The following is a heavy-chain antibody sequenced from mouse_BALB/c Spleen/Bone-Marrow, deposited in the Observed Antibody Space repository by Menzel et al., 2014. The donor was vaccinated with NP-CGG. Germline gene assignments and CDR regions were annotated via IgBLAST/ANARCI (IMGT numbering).Heavy chain of an antibody. J-gene: IGHJ1*01. V-gene: IGHV1S56*01. CDR3: AIYYDYSWYFDV. Sequence: QVQLQQPGAELVKPGASVKLSCKASGYTFTSYYIHWVKQRPGQGLEWIGWIYPGDGSTKYNEKFKGKTTLTADKSSSTAYMSLSSLTSEDSAIYFCAIYYDYSWYFDVWGAGTTVTVSS. CDR1: GYTFTSYY. D-gene: IGHD2-4*01. CDR2: IYPGDGST.